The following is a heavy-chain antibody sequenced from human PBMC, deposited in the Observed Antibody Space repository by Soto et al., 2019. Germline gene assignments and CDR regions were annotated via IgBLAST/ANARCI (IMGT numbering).Heavy chain of an antibody. J-gene: IGHJ6*02. Sequence: QVQLVQSGAEVKKPGSSVKVSCKASGGTFSSYAISWVRQAPGQGLEWMGGIIPIFGTANYAQKFQGRVTITADEXTXIAYMELSSLRSEDTAVYYCASGEVAHGYYYYGMDVWGQGTTVTVSS. D-gene: IGHD2-15*01. CDR1: GGTFSSYA. CDR3: ASGEVAHGYYYYGMDV. CDR2: IIPIFGTA. V-gene: IGHV1-69*12.